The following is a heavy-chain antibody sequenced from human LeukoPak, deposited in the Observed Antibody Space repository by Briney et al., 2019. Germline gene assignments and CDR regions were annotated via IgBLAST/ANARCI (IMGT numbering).Heavy chain of an antibody. CDR3: ASYGRFGGY. CDR2: IYYSGST. CDR1: GGSISSYY. V-gene: IGHV4-59*01. D-gene: IGHD3-16*01. J-gene: IGHJ4*02. Sequence: ASETLSLTCTVSGGSISSYYWSWIRQPPGKGLEWIGYIYYSGSTNYNPSLKSRVTISVDKSKNQFSLKLSSVTAADTAVYYCASYGRFGGYWGQGTLVTVSS.